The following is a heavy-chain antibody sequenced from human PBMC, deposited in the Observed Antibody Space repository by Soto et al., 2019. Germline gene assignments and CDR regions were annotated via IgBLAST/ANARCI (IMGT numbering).Heavy chain of an antibody. CDR1: GYTFTSYY. Sequence: GASVKVSCKASGYTFTSYYMHWVRQAPGQGLEWMGIINPSGGSTSYAQKLQGRVTMTRDTSTSTVYMELSSLRSEDTAVYYCAREPAIAAADTFTGYFQHWGQGTLVTVSS. CDR3: AREPAIAAADTFTGYFQH. J-gene: IGHJ1*01. CDR2: INPSGGST. V-gene: IGHV1-46*01. D-gene: IGHD6-13*01.